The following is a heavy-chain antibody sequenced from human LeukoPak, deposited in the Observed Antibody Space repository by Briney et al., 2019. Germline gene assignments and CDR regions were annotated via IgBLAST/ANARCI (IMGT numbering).Heavy chain of an antibody. D-gene: IGHD3-9*01. V-gene: IGHV3-21*01. J-gene: IGHJ4*02. Sequence: GGSLRLSCAASGFTFSSYSMNWVRQAPGKGLEWVSSISSSSSYIYYADSVKGRFTISRDNSKNTLYLQMNSLRAEDTAVYYCARDSDILTGYYFVYWGQGTLVTVSS. CDR3: ARDSDILTGYYFVY. CDR1: GFTFSSYS. CDR2: ISSSSSYI.